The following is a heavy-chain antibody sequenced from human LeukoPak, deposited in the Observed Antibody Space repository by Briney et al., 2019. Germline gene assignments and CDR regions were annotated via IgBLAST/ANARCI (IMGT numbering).Heavy chain of an antibody. V-gene: IGHV4-59*01. CDR1: GGSISSFY. J-gene: IGHJ4*02. D-gene: IGHD3-16*01. Sequence: SETLSLTCTVSGGSISSFYWICMRQPPGEALEWIGYIYYSGRTNYNPSLKSRVTISVDTSKNQLSLQLSCVSAADTAVYYCARDVKRGSYYDYWGQGTLVTVSS. CDR3: ARDVKRGSYYDY. CDR2: IYYSGRT.